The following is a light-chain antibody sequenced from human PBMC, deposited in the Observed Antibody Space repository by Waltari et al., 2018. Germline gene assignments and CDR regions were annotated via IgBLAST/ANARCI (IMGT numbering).Light chain of an antibody. CDR2: GAS. Sequence: EVVLTQSPGTLSLSPGEKATLSCRASQSLSKRYLAWYQQKPGQAPRLLIYGASSRAAGIPDRFSGSGSGTDFSLTINGLEPDDSAVYYWQQYGSSILYTFGQGTKLEIK. CDR1: QSLSKRY. V-gene: IGKV3-20*01. J-gene: IGKJ2*01. CDR3: QQYGSSILYT.